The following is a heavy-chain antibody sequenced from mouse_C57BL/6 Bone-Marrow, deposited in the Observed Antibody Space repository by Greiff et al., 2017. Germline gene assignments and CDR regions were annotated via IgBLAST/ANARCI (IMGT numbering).Heavy chain of an antibody. CDR1: GFTFSDYY. J-gene: IGHJ2*01. CDR2: INSDGSST. CDR3: AREIITTVVARGGFDY. V-gene: IGHV5-16*01. D-gene: IGHD1-1*01. Sequence: EVKLMESEGGLVQPGSSMKLSCTASGFTFSDYYMAWVRQVPEKGLEWVANINSDGSSTYYLDSLKSRFIISRDNAKNILYLQMSILKSEDTATYDWAREIITTVVARGGFDYWGQGTTLTVSS.